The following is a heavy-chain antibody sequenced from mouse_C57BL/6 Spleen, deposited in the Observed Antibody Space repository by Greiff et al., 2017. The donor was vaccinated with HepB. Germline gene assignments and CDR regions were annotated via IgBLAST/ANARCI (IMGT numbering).Heavy chain of an antibody. D-gene: IGHD1-1*01. Sequence: VQLQQSGAELARPGASVKLSCKASGYTFTSYGISWVKQRTGQGLEWIGEIYPRSGNTYYNEKFKGKATLTADKSSSTAYMELRSLTSEDSAVYFCARWGYYYGSSSLHYFDYWGQGTTLTVSS. V-gene: IGHV1-81*01. CDR2: IYPRSGNT. J-gene: IGHJ2*01. CDR3: ARWGYYYGSSSLHYFDY. CDR1: GYTFTSYG.